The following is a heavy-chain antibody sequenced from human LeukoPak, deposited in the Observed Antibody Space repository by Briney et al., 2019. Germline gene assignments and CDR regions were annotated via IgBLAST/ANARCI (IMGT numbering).Heavy chain of an antibody. CDR1: GGSISSYY. CDR3: ARAVHNWFDP. V-gene: IGHV4-59*01. CDR2: IYYSGST. J-gene: IGHJ5*02. Sequence: SETLSLTCTVSGGSISSYYWSWIRQPPGKGLEWIGYIYYSGSTNYNPSLKSRVTISVDTSKNQFSLKLSSVTAADTAVYYCARAVHNWFDPWGQGTLVTVSS.